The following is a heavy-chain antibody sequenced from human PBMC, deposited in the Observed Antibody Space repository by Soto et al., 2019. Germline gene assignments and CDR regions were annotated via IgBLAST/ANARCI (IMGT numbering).Heavy chain of an antibody. Sequence: QVQLVESGGGVVQPGRSLRLSCAASGFTFSSYGMHWGRQAPGKGLEWVAVIWYDGSNKYYADAVKGRFTISRDNSKNTLYLQMNSLRAEDTAVYYCCRGRRYFDWLSTDDAFDIWGQGTMVTVSS. D-gene: IGHD3-9*01. V-gene: IGHV3-33*01. CDR2: IWYDGSNK. CDR3: CRGRRYFDWLSTDDAFDI. CDR1: GFTFSSYG. J-gene: IGHJ3*02.